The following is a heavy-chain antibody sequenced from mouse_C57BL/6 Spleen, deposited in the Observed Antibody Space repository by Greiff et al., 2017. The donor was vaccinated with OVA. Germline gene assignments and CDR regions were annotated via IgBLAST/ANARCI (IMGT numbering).Heavy chain of an antibody. Sequence: EVQLQQSGAELVKPGASVKLSCTASGFNIKDYYMHWVKQRTEQGLEWIGRIDPEDGETKYASKFQGKATITADTSSNTAYLQLSSLTSEDTAVYYCARSGGYDVNYAMDYWGQGTSVTVSS. V-gene: IGHV14-2*01. J-gene: IGHJ4*01. CDR3: ARSGGYDVNYAMDY. CDR2: IDPEDGET. CDR1: GFNIKDYY. D-gene: IGHD2-2*01.